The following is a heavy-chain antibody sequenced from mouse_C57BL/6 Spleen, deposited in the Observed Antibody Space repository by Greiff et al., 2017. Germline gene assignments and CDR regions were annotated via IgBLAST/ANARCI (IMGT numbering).Heavy chain of an antibody. CDR2: IDPENGDT. CDR1: GFNIKDDY. J-gene: IGHJ3*01. D-gene: IGHD2-2*01. Sequence: QLQQSGAELVRPGASVKLSCTASGFNIKDDYMHWVKQRPEQGLEWIGWIDPENGDTEYASKFQGKATITADTSSNTAYLQLSSLTSEDTAVYYCTTGGYDEGAWFAYWGQGTLVTVSA. V-gene: IGHV14-4*01. CDR3: TTGGYDEGAWFAY.